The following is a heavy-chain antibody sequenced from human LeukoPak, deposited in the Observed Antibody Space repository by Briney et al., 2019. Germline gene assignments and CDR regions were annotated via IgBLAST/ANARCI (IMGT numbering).Heavy chain of an antibody. J-gene: IGHJ4*02. CDR2: IYHSGST. D-gene: IGHD6-13*01. CDR3: AASTPSIAAAAYYFDY. Sequence: SETLSLTCTVSGGSISSGGYYWSWIRQPPGKGLEWIGYIYHSGSTYYNPSLKSRVTISVDRSKNQFSLKLSSVTAADTAVYYCAASTPSIAAAAYYFDYWGQGTLVTVSS. CDR1: GGSISSGGYY. V-gene: IGHV4-30-2*01.